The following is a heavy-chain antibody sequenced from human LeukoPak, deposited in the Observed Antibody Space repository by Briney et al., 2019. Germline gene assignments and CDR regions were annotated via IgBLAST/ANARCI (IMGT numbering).Heavy chain of an antibody. CDR1: GFTFEASA. D-gene: IGHD2-2*01. Sequence: GGSLRLSCAASGFTFEASAMIWVRQAPGKGLAWVAVITGGGESTYYADSVKGRFTISRDNSKKTLSLQVHSLRAEHTAVYFCRKNIRVQLLRGFNYWGQGIVVTVSS. CDR3: RKNIRVQLLRGFNY. J-gene: IGHJ4*02. V-gene: IGHV3-23*01. CDR2: ITGGGEST.